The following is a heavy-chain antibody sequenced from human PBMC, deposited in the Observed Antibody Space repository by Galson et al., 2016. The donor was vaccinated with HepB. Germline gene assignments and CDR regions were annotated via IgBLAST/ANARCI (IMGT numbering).Heavy chain of an antibody. CDR3: ARDGYSTGWYGNHYYGMDV. CDR2: ISYDGSDE. V-gene: IGHV3-30-3*01. Sequence: SLRLSCAASGFTFSNHAMHWVRQAPGKGLEWVAVISYDGSDEYYADSVKGRFTISRDNSNNTLYLQMNSLRPEDTAVYYCARDGYSTGWYGNHYYGMDVWGQGTTVTVSS. CDR1: GFTFSNHA. D-gene: IGHD6-19*01. J-gene: IGHJ6*02.